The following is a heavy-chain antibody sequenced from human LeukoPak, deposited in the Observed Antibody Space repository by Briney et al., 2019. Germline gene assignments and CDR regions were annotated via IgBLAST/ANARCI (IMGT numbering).Heavy chain of an antibody. V-gene: IGHV3-30*04. D-gene: IGHD3-3*01. CDR1: GFTFSSYA. CDR3: ARGPSARFFGVAKGAFDI. Sequence: GGSLRLSWAASGFTFSSYAMHWVRQAPGKGLEWVAVISYDGSNKYYADSVKGRFTISRDNSKNTLDPQMNSLRAEDTAVYYCARGPSARFFGVAKGAFDIWGQGTMVTVSS. J-gene: IGHJ3*02. CDR2: ISYDGSNK.